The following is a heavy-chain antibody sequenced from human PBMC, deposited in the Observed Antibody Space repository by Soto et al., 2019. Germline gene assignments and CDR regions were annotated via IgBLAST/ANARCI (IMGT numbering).Heavy chain of an antibody. J-gene: IGHJ6*02. D-gene: IGHD3-16*01. V-gene: IGHV1-18*01. CDR1: GYTFTSYG. CDR2: ISTYNANT. CDR3: ARVGGVTTLGGMDV. Sequence: GAPVKVSCKASGYTFTSYGIRWVRQAPGQGLEWMGWISTYNANTKYAQKLQGRVTMTTDTSTSTAYMELSSLRSDDTAVYYFARVGGVTTLGGMDVWGQGTTVTVSS.